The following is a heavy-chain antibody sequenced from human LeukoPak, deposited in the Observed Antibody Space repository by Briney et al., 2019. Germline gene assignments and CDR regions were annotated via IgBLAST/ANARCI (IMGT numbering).Heavy chain of an antibody. CDR1: GFTFDDYA. V-gene: IGHV3-9*01. CDR3: AKDIGGFYGSGSYYNVHAFDI. D-gene: IGHD3-10*01. CDR2: ISWNSGSI. J-gene: IGHJ3*02. Sequence: GGSLRLSCAASGFTFDDYAMHWVRQAPGKGLEWVSGISWNSGSIGYADSVKGRFTISRGNAKNSLYLQMNSLRAEDTALYYCAKDIGGFYGSGSYYNVHAFDIWGQGTMVTVSS.